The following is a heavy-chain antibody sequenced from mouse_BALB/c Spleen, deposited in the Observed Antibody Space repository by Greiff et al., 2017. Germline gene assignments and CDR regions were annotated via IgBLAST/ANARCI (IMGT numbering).Heavy chain of an antibody. V-gene: IGHV5-4*02. CDR2: ISDGGSYT. CDR3: ARAWAMDY. Sequence: DVKLVESGGGLVKPGGSLKLSCAASGFTFSDYYMYWVRQTPEKRLEWVATISDGGSYTYYPDSVKGRFTISRDNAKNNLYLQMSSLKSEDTAMYYCARAWAMDYWGQGTSVTVSS. CDR1: GFTFSDYY. J-gene: IGHJ4*01.